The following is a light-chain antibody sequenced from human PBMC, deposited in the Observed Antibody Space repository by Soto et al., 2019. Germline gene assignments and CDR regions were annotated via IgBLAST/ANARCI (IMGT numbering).Light chain of an antibody. CDR1: SSDVGGYKY. J-gene: IGLJ3*02. CDR3: SSYAGSNNWV. CDR2: EVS. V-gene: IGLV2-8*01. Sequence: QSALTQPPSASGSPGQSVTISCTGTSSDVGGYKYVSWYQQHPGKAPKVMIYEVSKRPSGVPDRFSGSKSANTASLTVSGLQAEDEADYYCSSYAGSNNWVFGGGTKVTVL.